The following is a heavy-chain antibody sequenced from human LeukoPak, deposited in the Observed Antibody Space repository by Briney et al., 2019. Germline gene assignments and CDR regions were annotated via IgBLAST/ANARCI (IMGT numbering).Heavy chain of an antibody. CDR1: SGSISSSNYY. Sequence: PSETLSLTCTVSSGSISSSNYYWSWIRQPAGKGLEWIGRISTIGITNYNPSLNSRVTISIDTSKNQFSLKLSSVTAADTAVYYCARTRTTLYYYYYMDVWGKGTTVTVSS. CDR2: ISTIGIT. V-gene: IGHV4-61*02. D-gene: IGHD4-11*01. CDR3: ARTRTTLYYYYYMDV. J-gene: IGHJ6*03.